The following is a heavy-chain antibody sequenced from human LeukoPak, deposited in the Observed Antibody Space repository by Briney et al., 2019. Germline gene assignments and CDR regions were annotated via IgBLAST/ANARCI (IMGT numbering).Heavy chain of an antibody. Sequence: SVKVSCKASGGTFSSYTISWVRQAPGQGLEWIGRIFPILGIANYAQKFQGRVTITADKSTSTAYMELSSLRSEDTAVYYCARECPNYDSSGYYFDYWGQGTLVTVPS. D-gene: IGHD3-22*01. V-gene: IGHV1-69*04. CDR2: IFPILGIA. CDR3: ARECPNYDSSGYYFDY. CDR1: GGTFSSYT. J-gene: IGHJ4*02.